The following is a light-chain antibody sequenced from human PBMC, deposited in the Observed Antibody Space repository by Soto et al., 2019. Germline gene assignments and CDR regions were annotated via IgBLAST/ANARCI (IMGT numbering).Light chain of an antibody. V-gene: IGLV2-14*01. CDR3: NSFTTSGTYV. CDR1: SSDVGAYNY. Sequence: QSVLTQPASVSGSPGQSIAISCTGTSSDVGAYNYVSWYQQYPGKAPKLMIFDVSYRPSGVSNRFSGSKSGNTASLTISGLQAEDEADYYCNSFTTSGTYVFGTGTKDTDL. CDR2: DVS. J-gene: IGLJ1*01.